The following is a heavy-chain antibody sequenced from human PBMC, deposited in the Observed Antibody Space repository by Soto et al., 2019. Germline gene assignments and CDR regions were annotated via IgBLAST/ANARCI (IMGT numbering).Heavy chain of an antibody. CDR2: IYHSGST. Sequence: QLQLQESGSGLVKPSQTLSLTCAVSGGSISSGGYSWSWIRQPPGKGLEWIGYIYHSGSTYYNPSLKRRVNKSVDTSKNQFSLKLSSVTASDTAVYYCASSHAGAHITAAVHWGQGTLVTVSS. CDR3: ASSHAGAHITAAVH. CDR1: GGSISSGGYS. D-gene: IGHD6-13*01. J-gene: IGHJ4*02. V-gene: IGHV4-30-2*01.